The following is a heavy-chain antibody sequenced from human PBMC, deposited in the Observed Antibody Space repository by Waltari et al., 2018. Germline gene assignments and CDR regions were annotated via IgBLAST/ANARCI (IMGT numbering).Heavy chain of an antibody. CDR2: ISWNSGSI. J-gene: IGHJ3*02. D-gene: IGHD6-6*01. V-gene: IGHV3-9*01. Sequence: EVQLVESGGGLVQPGRSLSLSCSASGFTFDDYAMHWVRQAPGKGLEWVSGISWNSGSIGDADSVKGRFTIARDNAKNSLYLQMNSLRAEDTALYYCAKESIAAHAFDIWGQGTMVTVSS. CDR1: GFTFDDYA. CDR3: AKESIAAHAFDI.